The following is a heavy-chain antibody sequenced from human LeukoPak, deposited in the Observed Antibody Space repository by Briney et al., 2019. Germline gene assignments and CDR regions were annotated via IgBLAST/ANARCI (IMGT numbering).Heavy chain of an antibody. J-gene: IGHJ3*02. V-gene: IGHV4-30-2*01. Sequence: SQTLSLTCTVSGGSISSDGYYWSWIRQPPGKGLEWIGHIHHSGSTHYNSSLKSRVTISMDRSENQVSLKLNSVTAADTAVYYCAKAKLTEDAFDIWGQGTMVTVSS. CDR2: IHHSGST. CDR1: GGSISSDGYY. CDR3: AKAKLTEDAFDI. D-gene: IGHD4/OR15-4a*01.